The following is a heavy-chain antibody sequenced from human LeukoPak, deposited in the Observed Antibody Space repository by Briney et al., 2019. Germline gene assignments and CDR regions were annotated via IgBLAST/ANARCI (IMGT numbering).Heavy chain of an antibody. CDR3: ARVGHPTQRRVLSTVTVPTAGAFDI. CDR2: VYYSGYT. V-gene: IGHV4-39*07. J-gene: IGHJ3*02. Sequence: SETLSLTCTVSGGSITSSSYYWGWIRQSPGKGLEWMGSVYYSGYTYSNPSIKSRVTISVDRSKNQFSLTLNPVTAADTGIYYCARVGHPTQRRVLSTVTVPTAGAFDIWGQGTMVTVSS. D-gene: IGHD4-17*01. CDR1: GGSITSSSYY.